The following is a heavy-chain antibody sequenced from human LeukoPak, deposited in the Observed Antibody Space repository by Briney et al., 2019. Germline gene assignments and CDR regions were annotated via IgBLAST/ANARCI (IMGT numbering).Heavy chain of an antibody. V-gene: IGHV7-4-1*02. J-gene: IGHJ4*02. CDR1: GYTLTNYG. Sequence: GASVKVSCKASGYTLTNYGMNWVRQAPGQGLEWLGWINTNTGNPTYAQGFTGRFVFSLDTSVITTYLQISSLQADDHTVYYCARVLIAAPGILGFWGPGTLVTVSS. CDR2: INTNTGNP. CDR3: ARVLIAAPGILGF. D-gene: IGHD6-13*01.